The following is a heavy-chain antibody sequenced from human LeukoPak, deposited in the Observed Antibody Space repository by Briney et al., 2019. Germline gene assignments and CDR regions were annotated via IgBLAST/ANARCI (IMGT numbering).Heavy chain of an antibody. CDR3: AKDQQLEPFHY. Sequence: GGSLRLSCAASGFTFSTYGMHWVRQAPGKGLEWVAFIQYDGSNKFYADSVKGRFTISRDNSKNALYLQMNSLRAEDTAMYYCAKDQQLEPFHYWGQGTLVTVSS. CDR1: GFTFSTYG. D-gene: IGHD1-1*01. CDR2: IQYDGSNK. J-gene: IGHJ4*02. V-gene: IGHV3-30*02.